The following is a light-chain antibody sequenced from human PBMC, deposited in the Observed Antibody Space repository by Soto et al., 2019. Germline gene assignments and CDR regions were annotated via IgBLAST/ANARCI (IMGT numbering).Light chain of an antibody. V-gene: IGKV1-5*01. Sequence: IQMTQSPSSLSASVGDRVTITCRASHNIERWMAWYQQKPGKAPSLLIFDASTLHSGVPSRFSGSGSGTDFTLTISSLQPDDFATYYCQQFAISTTFGQGTKVEVK. J-gene: IGKJ1*01. CDR2: DAS. CDR3: QQFAISTT. CDR1: HNIERW.